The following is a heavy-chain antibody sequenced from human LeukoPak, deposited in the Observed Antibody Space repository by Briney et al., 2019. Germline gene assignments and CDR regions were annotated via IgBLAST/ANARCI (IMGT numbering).Heavy chain of an antibody. CDR3: ASGRGYYEY. J-gene: IGHJ4*02. D-gene: IGHD2-15*01. V-gene: IGHV3-23*01. CDR2: ISGSGGSS. CDR1: GLTFTTSA. Sequence: GGSLRLSCAAPGLTFTTSAMTWVRQAPGKGLEWVSSISGSGGSSYHADSVKGRFTISRDNSKNTVYLHMNSLRADDTAIYYCASGRGYYEYWGQGTLVTVSS.